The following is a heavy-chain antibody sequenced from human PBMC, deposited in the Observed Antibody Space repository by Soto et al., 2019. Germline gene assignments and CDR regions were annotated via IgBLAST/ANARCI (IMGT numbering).Heavy chain of an antibody. V-gene: IGHV3-23*01. CDR2: ISSRGGST. CDR1: GFTFTGYA. D-gene: IGHD1-20*01. Sequence: EVQLLESGAGLVQPGGSLRLSCVGSGFTFTGYAMNWVRQAPGKGLEWVSAISSRGGSTFYADSVKGRFTISRDNSKNTLYLQINSLRAEDTAVYYCAKSQGYNLNDFNYWGQGTLVTVSS. CDR3: AKSQGYNLNDFNY. J-gene: IGHJ4*02.